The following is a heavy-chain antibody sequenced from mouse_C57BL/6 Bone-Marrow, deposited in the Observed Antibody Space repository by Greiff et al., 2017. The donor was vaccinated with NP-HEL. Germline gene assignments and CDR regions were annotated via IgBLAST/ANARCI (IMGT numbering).Heavy chain of an antibody. CDR2: IYPGDGDT. CDR1: GYAFSSSW. D-gene: IGHD2-4*01. V-gene: IGHV1-82*01. Sequence: VKLVESGPELVKPGASVKISCKASGYAFSSSWMNWVKQRPGKGLEWIGRIYPGDGDTNYNGKFKGKATLTADKSSSTAYMQLSSLTSEDSAVYFCAISYDYDDPFAYWGQGTLVTVSA. J-gene: IGHJ3*01. CDR3: AISYDYDDPFAY.